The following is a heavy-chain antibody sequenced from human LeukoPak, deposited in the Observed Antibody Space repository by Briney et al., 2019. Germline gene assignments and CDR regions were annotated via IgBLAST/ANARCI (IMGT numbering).Heavy chain of an antibody. CDR2: ISYDGTKE. D-gene: IGHD2-21*02. J-gene: IGHJ1*01. V-gene: IGHV3-30-3*01. Sequence: GRSLRLSCAASGFSLSSYAMHWVRQAPGKGVEWVAIISYDGTKECYGDSVKGRFTISRDNSKNTLYLQMNSLRAEDTAVYYCARGGHIVVVTSGVLAEYFQHWGQGTLVTVSS. CDR1: GFSLSSYA. CDR3: ARGGHIVVVTSGVLAEYFQH.